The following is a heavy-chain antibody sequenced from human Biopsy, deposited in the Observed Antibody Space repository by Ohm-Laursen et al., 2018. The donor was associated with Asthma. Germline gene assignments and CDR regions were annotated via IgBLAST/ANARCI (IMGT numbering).Heavy chain of an antibody. Sequence: ASVKVSCKASGYNFICFAIHWVRQAPGQRLEWMGWVNTGNGDTKYSQKFQGRVTITRDTSASTAYMELRSLRSEDTATYYCARTYYDFLTGQVKDVFGVWGQGTMVTVSS. V-gene: IGHV1-3*04. CDR2: VNTGNGDT. CDR3: ARTYYDFLTGQVKDVFGV. CDR1: GYNFICFA. D-gene: IGHD3-9*01. J-gene: IGHJ3*01.